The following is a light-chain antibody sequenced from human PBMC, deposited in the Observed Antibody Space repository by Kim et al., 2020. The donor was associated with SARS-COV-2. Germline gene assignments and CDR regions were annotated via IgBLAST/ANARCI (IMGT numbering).Light chain of an antibody. V-gene: IGKV1-12*01. CDR1: QGISSW. J-gene: IGKJ1*01. CDR3: EQANSFPWT. Sequence: DIQMTQSPSSVSASVGDRVTITCRASQGISSWIAWYQQKPGIAPKLLISAASSLQSGVPSRFSGGGSGTDFTLTIRSLQPEDFATYFCEQANSFPWTFGEGTTV. CDR2: AAS.